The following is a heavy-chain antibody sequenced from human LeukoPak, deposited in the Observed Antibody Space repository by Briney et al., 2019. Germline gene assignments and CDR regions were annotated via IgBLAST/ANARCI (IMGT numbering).Heavy chain of an antibody. CDR1: GFTFSSYG. D-gene: IGHD3-22*01. V-gene: IGHV3-33*01. CDR2: IWYDGSNK. J-gene: IGHJ3*02. Sequence: PGRSLRLSCAASGFTFSSYGMHWVRQAPVKGLEWVAVIWYDGSNKYYADSVKGRFTISRDNSKNTLYLQMNSLRAEDTAVYYCARDRPSRFTMIVVVTVEHAFDIWGQGTMVTVSS. CDR3: ARDRPSRFTMIVVVTVEHAFDI.